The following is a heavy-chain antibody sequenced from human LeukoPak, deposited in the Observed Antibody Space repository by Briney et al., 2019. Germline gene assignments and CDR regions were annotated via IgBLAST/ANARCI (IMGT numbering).Heavy chain of an antibody. CDR2: IYYSGST. J-gene: IGHJ3*02. CDR1: GGSISSYY. Sequence: SETLSLTCTVSGGSISSYYWSWIRQPPGKGLEWIGYIYYSGSTNYNPSLKSRVTISVDTSKNQFSLKLSSVTAADTAVYYCAGTSAAGTAPQEDDALDIWGQGTMVTVSS. V-gene: IGHV4-59*01. D-gene: IGHD6-13*01. CDR3: AGTSAAGTAPQEDDALDI.